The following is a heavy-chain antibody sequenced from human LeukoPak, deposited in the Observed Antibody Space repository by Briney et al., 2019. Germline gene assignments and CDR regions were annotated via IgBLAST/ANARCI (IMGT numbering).Heavy chain of an antibody. Sequence: PSETLSLTCTVSGSSISSYYWSWIRQPPGKGLEWIGYIYYSGSTNYNPSLKSRVTISVDTSKNQFSLKLSSVTAADTAVYYCARETSQKGAHYMDVWGKGTTVTISS. CDR1: GSSISSYY. D-gene: IGHD3-16*01. J-gene: IGHJ6*03. V-gene: IGHV4-59*01. CDR2: IYYSGST. CDR3: ARETSQKGAHYMDV.